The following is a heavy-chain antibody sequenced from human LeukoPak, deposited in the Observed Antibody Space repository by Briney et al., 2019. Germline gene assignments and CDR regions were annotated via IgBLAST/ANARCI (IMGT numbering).Heavy chain of an antibody. D-gene: IGHD2-15*01. J-gene: IGHJ4*02. Sequence: GGSLRLSCAASGFTFSSYGMHWVRQAPGKGLEWVAVIWYDGSNKYYADSVKGRFTISRDNSKNTLYLQMNSLRAEDTAVYYCAKEPLGGSGRYYFDYWGQGTLVTVSS. CDR1: GFTFSSYG. CDR3: AKEPLGGSGRYYFDY. V-gene: IGHV3-33*06. CDR2: IWYDGSNK.